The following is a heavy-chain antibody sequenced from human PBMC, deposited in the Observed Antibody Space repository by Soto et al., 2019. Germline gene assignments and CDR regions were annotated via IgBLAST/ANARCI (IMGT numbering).Heavy chain of an antibody. D-gene: IGHD3-22*01. J-gene: IGHJ6*02. CDR3: TTATGAYDRVYGLDV. CDR2: IKNKADGGTI. Sequence: EVQLVESGGGLVKPGGSLRLSCAASGFTFSNAWMNWVRQAPGKGLEWVGRIKNKADGGTIDYAAPVKGRFSISRDDSKNTLYLQMNSLKTEDTAVYYCTTATGAYDRVYGLDVWGQGTTVTVSS. V-gene: IGHV3-15*07. CDR1: GFTFSNAW.